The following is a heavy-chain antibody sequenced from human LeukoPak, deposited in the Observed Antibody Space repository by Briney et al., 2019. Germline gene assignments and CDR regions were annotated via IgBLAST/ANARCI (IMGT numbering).Heavy chain of an antibody. CDR1: GFTVSAKY. CDR3: ATMRYLTLDY. Sequence: QPGGSLRLSCAASGFTVSAKYMSWVRQAPGKGLQWVSITYSGGSTYYADSVKGRFTISRDISSNTLYLQMYGLRADDAAMYYCATMRYLTLDYWGQGSLVAVSS. V-gene: IGHV3-53*01. CDR2: TYSGGST. J-gene: IGHJ4*02. D-gene: IGHD1-14*01.